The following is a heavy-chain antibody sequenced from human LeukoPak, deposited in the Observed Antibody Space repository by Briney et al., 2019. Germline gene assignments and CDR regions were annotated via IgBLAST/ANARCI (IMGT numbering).Heavy chain of an antibody. J-gene: IGHJ6*03. V-gene: IGHV3-30*02. CDR3: AKEGDYYDRSGYYSDNYYYYMEV. CDR2: IRYDGNTK. D-gene: IGHD3-22*01. Sequence: GGSLRLSCAASGFAFSGYGIHWARQAPGKGLEWVTFIRYDGNTKYYADSVKGRFSITKDNSRNTVYLQMNRLSAEDTAVYYCAKEGDYYDRSGYYSDNYYYYMEVWGTGTTVTVSS. CDR1: GFAFSGYG.